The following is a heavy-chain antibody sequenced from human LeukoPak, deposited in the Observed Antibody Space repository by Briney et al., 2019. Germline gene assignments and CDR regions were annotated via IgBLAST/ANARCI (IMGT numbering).Heavy chain of an antibody. V-gene: IGHV3-48*03. D-gene: IGHD3-22*01. J-gene: IGHJ2*01. CDR2: ISSSGSTI. Sequence: GSLRLSCAASGFTSSSYEMNWVRQAPGKGLEWVSYISSSGSTIYYADSVKGRFTISRGNAKNSLYLQMNSLRAEDTAVYYCARAMDPNYYDSSGYQDWYFDLWGRGTLVTVSS. CDR3: ARAMDPNYYDSSGYQDWYFDL. CDR1: GFTSSSYE.